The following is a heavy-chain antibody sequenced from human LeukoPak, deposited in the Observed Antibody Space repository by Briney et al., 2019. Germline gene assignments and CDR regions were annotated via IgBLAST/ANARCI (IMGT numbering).Heavy chain of an antibody. J-gene: IGHJ3*02. CDR1: GGSITSGGYY. Sequence: KASETLSLTCTVSGGSITSGGYYWSWIRQHPGKGLEWIGYIYYSGSTYYNPSLKSRVTISVDTSKDQFSLKLSSVTAADTAVYYCARPVTTDAFDIWGQGTMVTVSS. D-gene: IGHD4-11*01. CDR2: IYYSGST. CDR3: ARPVTTDAFDI. V-gene: IGHV4-31*03.